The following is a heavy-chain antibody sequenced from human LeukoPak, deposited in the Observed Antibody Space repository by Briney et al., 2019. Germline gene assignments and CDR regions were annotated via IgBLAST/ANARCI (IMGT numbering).Heavy chain of an antibody. D-gene: IGHD5-24*01. Sequence: GESLKISCKGSGYTFPSYWIGWVRQMPGKGLEWMGIIYPYDSDTRYSPPFEGQVTISADKSITTAYLQLSSLKASDSAMYYCTRSDGYSCDYWGLGTLVTVSS. J-gene: IGHJ4*02. V-gene: IGHV5-51*01. CDR3: TRSDGYSCDY. CDR1: GYTFPSYW. CDR2: IYPYDSDT.